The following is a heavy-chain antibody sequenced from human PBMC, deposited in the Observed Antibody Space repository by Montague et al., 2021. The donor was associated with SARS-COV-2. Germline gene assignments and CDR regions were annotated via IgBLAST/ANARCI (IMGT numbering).Heavy chain of an antibody. D-gene: IGHD4-17*01. CDR1: GGSISSYY. CDR2: INYGGST. J-gene: IGHJ6*02. Sequence: SETLSLTCTVYGGSISSYYWSWIRQPPGKGLEWIGEINYGGSTNYNLSLKSRVTISVDTSKNQFSLKLSSVTAADTAVYYCARGYGDYGSGYYYGMDVWGQGTTVTVSS. V-gene: IGHV4-59*12. CDR3: ARGYGDYGSGYYYGMDV.